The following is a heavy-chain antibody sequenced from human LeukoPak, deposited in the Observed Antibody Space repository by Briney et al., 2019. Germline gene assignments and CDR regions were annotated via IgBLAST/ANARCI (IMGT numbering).Heavy chain of an antibody. CDR3: ARLGSGGSSNWFDP. J-gene: IGHJ5*02. D-gene: IGHD2-15*01. CDR1: GVTFSSYA. Sequence: GGSLRLSCAASGVTFSSYAMSWVRQAPGKGLEWVSGISGSGANTYYADSVKGRFTISRDNAKNSLYLQMNSLRAEDTAVYYCARLGSGGSSNWFDPWGQGTLVTVSS. CDR2: ISGSGANT. V-gene: IGHV3-23*01.